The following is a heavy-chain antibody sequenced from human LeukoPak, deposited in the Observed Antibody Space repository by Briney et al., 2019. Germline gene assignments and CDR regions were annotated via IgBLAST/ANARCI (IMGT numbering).Heavy chain of an antibody. CDR2: INTNTGNP. CDR3: ARASTPKVGATIYYFDY. D-gene: IGHD1-26*01. Sequence: ASVKVSCKASGYTFTSYVLNWVRQAPGQGLECMGWINTNTGNPTYAQGFTGRFVFSLDTSVSTAYLQISSLKAEDTALYYCARASTPKVGATIYYFDYWGQGTLVTVSS. V-gene: IGHV7-4-1*02. J-gene: IGHJ4*02. CDR1: GYTFTSYV.